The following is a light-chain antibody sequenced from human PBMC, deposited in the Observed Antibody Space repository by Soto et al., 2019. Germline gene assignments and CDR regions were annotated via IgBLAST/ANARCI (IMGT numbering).Light chain of an antibody. CDR1: SSDVGGYNY. CDR3: SSSTSNSTLVV. V-gene: IGLV2-14*01. Sequence: QSALTQPASVSGSPGQSISISCTGTSSDVGGYNYVSWYQQHPGKAPKLMIYDVSNRPSGVSNRFSGSKSGNTASLTISGLHAEDEADYYCSSSTSNSTLVVFGGGTKLTVL. CDR2: DVS. J-gene: IGLJ2*01.